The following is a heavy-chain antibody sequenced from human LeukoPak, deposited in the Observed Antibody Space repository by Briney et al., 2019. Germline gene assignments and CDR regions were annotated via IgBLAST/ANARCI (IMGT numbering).Heavy chain of an antibody. CDR3: AMEVLYSGSYPYFDY. CDR2: IYYSGST. V-gene: IGHV4-39*01. J-gene: IGHJ4*02. Sequence: PSETLSLTCTVSGGSISSSSYYWGWIRQSPGKGLEWIGSIYYSGSTYYNPSLKSRVTISVDTSKNQFSLKLSSVTAADTAVYYCAMEVLYSGSYPYFDYWGQGTLVTVSS. CDR1: GGSISSSSYY. D-gene: IGHD1-26*01.